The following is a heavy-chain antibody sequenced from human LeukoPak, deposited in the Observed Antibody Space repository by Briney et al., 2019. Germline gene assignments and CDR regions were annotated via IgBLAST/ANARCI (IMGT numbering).Heavy chain of an antibody. J-gene: IGHJ4*02. V-gene: IGHV1-2*02. CDR2: INPNSSGT. D-gene: IGHD3-22*01. CDR1: GYTFTGYY. Sequence: GASVKVSCKASGYTFTGYYMHWVRQAPGQGLEWMGWINPNSSGTNYAQKFQGRVTMTRDTSISTAYMELSRLRSDGTAVYYCARVYPYYDSSGYFDYWGQGTLVTVSS. CDR3: ARVYPYYDSSGYFDY.